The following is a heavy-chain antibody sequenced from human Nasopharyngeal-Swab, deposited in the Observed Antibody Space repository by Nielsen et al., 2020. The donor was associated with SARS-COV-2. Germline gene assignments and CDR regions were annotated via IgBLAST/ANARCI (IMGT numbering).Heavy chain of an antibody. Sequence: GGSLRLSCAASGFTLSNYGMNWVRQAPGKGLEWVSYISSRSSTMYYADSVKGRFTISRDNVKNSLYLQMNSLRAADTAVYYCARGSYHYDSSGYVDYWGQGTLVTVSS. CDR2: ISSRSSTM. CDR1: GFTLSNYG. D-gene: IGHD3-22*01. J-gene: IGHJ4*02. CDR3: ARGSYHYDSSGYVDY. V-gene: IGHV3-48*04.